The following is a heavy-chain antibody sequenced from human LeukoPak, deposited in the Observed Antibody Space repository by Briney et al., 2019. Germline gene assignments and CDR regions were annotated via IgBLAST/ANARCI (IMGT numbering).Heavy chain of an antibody. D-gene: IGHD2-21*01. V-gene: IGHV4-59*01. Sequence: SETLSLTCTVSGGSMISYYWSWIRQTPGKGLEWIAYISDRGSTHYNPSLKSRVTLSVDTSKNQFSLNLSSVTAADTAVYCCARGMQLWVPFDYWGQGTLVTVSS. J-gene: IGHJ4*02. CDR2: ISDRGST. CDR3: ARGMQLWVPFDY. CDR1: GGSMISYY.